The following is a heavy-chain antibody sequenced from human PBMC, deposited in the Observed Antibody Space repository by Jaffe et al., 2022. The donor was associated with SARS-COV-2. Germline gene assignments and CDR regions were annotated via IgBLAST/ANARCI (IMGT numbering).Heavy chain of an antibody. CDR1: GGSISSYY. Sequence: QVQLQESGPGLVKPSETLSLTCTVSGGSISSYYWSWIRQPPGKGLEWIGYIYYSGSTNYNPSLKSRVTISVDTSKNQFSLKLSSVTAADTAVYYCAREGGTAIDYWGQGTLVTVSS. D-gene: IGHD5-18*01. J-gene: IGHJ4*02. V-gene: IGHV4-59*01. CDR3: AREGGTAIDY. CDR2: IYYSGST.